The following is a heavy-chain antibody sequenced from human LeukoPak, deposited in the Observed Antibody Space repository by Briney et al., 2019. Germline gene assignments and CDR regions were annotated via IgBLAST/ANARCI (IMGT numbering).Heavy chain of an antibody. Sequence: PSQTLSLTCTISGGSINSDLYYWAWIRQPAGKRLEWIGRIYTNGWTDYNPSLKSRVTMSVDTSKNQFSLKLSSVTAADTAVYYCARDMVRGVSLNWFDPWGQGTLVTVSS. D-gene: IGHD3-10*01. CDR1: GGSINSDLYY. V-gene: IGHV4-61*02. CDR3: ARDMVRGVSLNWFDP. J-gene: IGHJ5*02. CDR2: IYTNGWT.